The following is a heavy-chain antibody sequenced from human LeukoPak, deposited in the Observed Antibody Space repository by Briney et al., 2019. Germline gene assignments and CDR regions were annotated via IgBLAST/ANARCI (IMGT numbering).Heavy chain of an antibody. D-gene: IGHD3-10*01. V-gene: IGHV6-1*01. CDR1: RDSVSSNSVT. J-gene: IGHJ4*02. Sequence: SQTLSLTCAISRDSVSSNSVTWNWIRQSPSRGLEWLGRTYYRSKWHSYYAPSVKSRITINPDTSKNQFSLQLRSVTPEDTAVYYCARMVGLVSDFWGQGTLVTVSS. CDR2: TYYRSKWHS. CDR3: ARMVGLVSDF.